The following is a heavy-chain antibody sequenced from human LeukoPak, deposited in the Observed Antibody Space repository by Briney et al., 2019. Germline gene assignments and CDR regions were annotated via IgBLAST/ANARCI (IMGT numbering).Heavy chain of an antibody. V-gene: IGHV4-30-4*08. J-gene: IGHJ4*02. CDR1: GGSISSGDYY. CDR2: IYYNRST. CDR3: ASTVVTRVDY. Sequence: PSETLSLTCTFSGGSISSGDYYWSWIRQPPGKGLEWIGYIYYNRSTYYHPSLKNRVTISVDTSKNQITLKLISVTAADTAVYYCASTVVTRVDYWGQGTLVTVSS. D-gene: IGHD4-23*01.